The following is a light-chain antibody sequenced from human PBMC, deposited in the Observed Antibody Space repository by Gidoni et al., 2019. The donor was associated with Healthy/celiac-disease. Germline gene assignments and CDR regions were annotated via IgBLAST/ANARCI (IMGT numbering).Light chain of an antibody. V-gene: IGKV3-11*01. Sequence: EIVLTQSPATLSLSPGARATLSCRASQSVSSYLAWYQQKPGQAPRLLIYDASNRATGIPARFSGSGSGTDVTLTISSLEPEDVAVYYCQQRSNCPLTFGQGTKLEIK. CDR1: QSVSSY. CDR3: QQRSNCPLT. CDR2: DAS. J-gene: IGKJ2*01.